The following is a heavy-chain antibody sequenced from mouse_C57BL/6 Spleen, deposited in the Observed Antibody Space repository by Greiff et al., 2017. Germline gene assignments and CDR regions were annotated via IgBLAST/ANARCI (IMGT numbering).Heavy chain of an antibody. CDR3: AREEDYGSSRYFDV. Sequence: VQLQQSGAELVKPGASVKISCKASGYAFSSYWMNWVKQRPGKGLEWIGQIYPGDGDTNYNGKFKGKATLTADKSSSTAYMQLSSLTSEDSAVYFCAREEDYGSSRYFDVWGTGTTVTVSS. CDR1: GYAFSSYW. D-gene: IGHD1-1*01. J-gene: IGHJ1*03. CDR2: IYPGDGDT. V-gene: IGHV1-80*01.